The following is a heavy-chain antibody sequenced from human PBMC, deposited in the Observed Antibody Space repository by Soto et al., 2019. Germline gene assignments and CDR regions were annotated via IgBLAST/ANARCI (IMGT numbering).Heavy chain of an antibody. J-gene: IGHJ4*02. V-gene: IGHV3-74*01. Sequence: PGGSLRLSCAASGLTFSSYWMHWVRQAPRKGLVWVSRMYTDASSATYADSVKGRFTISRDNAKNTLFLQIDSLRTEDTAVYYCVRGNSGYGNFDYWGEGTLVTVSS. D-gene: IGHD5-12*01. CDR3: VRGNSGYGNFDY. CDR2: MYTDASSA. CDR1: GLTFSSYW.